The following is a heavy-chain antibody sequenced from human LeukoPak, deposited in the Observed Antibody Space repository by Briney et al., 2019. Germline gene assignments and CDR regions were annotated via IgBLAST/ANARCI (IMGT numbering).Heavy chain of an antibody. Sequence: PGGSLRLSCAATGFTFSNYAIHWGRQAPGKGLEWVAFISDDGSRQHYADSVKGRFTISRDNSKNTLNLQMNSLRAEDTAVYYCARSRVAALQASDYWGQGTLLTVSS. CDR2: ISDDGSRQ. J-gene: IGHJ4*02. V-gene: IGHV3-30-3*01. D-gene: IGHD6-6*01. CDR3: ARSRVAALQASDY. CDR1: GFTFSNYA.